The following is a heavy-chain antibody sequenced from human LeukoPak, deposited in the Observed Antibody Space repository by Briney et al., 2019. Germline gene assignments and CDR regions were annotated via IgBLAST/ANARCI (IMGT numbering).Heavy chain of an antibody. D-gene: IGHD3-22*01. CDR2: IYFRGTT. CDR3: ARDRFYDNTGFRRLDF. V-gene: IGHV4-59*01. J-gene: IGHJ4*02. CDR1: GASISSYF. Sequence: PSETLSLTCSVSGASISSYFWSWIRQPPGKGLQWIGYIYFRGTTNYNPSFKSRVTISVDTSKNQFSLRLSSVTAADTAVYYCARDRFYDNTGFRRLDFWGQGVLVTVSS.